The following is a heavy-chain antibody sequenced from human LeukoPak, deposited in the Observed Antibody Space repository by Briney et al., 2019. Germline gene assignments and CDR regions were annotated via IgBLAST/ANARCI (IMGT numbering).Heavy chain of an antibody. CDR3: AREDSSGYYYFDY. CDR1: GGSISRYY. V-gene: IGHV4-59*01. D-gene: IGHD3-22*01. Sequence: SETLSLTCTVSGGSISRYYWSWIRQPPGKGLDWSGYIYYSGSTNYNPSLKSRVTISVDTSKNQFSLKLSSVTAADTAVYYCAREDSSGYYYFDYWGQGTLVTVSS. J-gene: IGHJ4*02. CDR2: IYYSGST.